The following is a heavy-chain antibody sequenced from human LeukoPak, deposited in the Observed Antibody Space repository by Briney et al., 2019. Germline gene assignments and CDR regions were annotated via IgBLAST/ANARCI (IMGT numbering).Heavy chain of an antibody. CDR3: ARWEIRGTAHQLDY. CDR2: INQDGSAK. D-gene: IGHD1-7*01. J-gene: IGHJ4*02. CDR1: GFTLSSHW. V-gene: IGHV3-7*01. Sequence: PGGSLRLSCAASGFTLSSHWMTWVRQAPGKGLEWVANINQDGSAKYYVDSVRGRFTISRDNAKNSMHLQMNSLGAEDTAVYYCARWEIRGTAHQLDYWGQGTLVTVSS.